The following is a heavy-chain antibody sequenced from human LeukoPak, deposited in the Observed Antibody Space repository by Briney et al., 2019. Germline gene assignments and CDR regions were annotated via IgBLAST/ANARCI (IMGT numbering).Heavy chain of an antibody. CDR2: ISYDGSNK. CDR3: AKDLGGWLQPNVDY. CDR1: GFTFSSYA. D-gene: IGHD5-24*01. J-gene: IGHJ4*02. Sequence: GRSLRLSCAASGFTFSSYAMHWVRQAPGKGLEWVAVISYDGSNKYYADSVKGRFTISRDNSKNTLCLQMNSLRAEDTAVYYCAKDLGGWLQPNVDYWGQGTLVTVSS. V-gene: IGHV3-30-3*01.